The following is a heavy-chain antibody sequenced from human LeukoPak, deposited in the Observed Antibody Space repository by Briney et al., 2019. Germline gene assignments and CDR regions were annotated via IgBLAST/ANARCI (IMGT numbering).Heavy chain of an antibody. J-gene: IGHJ4*02. V-gene: IGHV4-59*06. CDR1: GGSISSYY. Sequence: SETLSLTCTVSGGSISSYYWSWIRQHPGKGLEWIGYIYYNGSTYYNPSLKTRATISVDTSKNQFTLKLSSVTAADTAVYYCAKYTDYSKYFAVDHWGQGTLVTVSS. D-gene: IGHD4-11*01. CDR2: IYYNGST. CDR3: AKYTDYSKYFAVDH.